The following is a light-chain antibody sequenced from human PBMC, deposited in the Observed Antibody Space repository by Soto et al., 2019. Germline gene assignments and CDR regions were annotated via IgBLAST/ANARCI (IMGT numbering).Light chain of an antibody. CDR3: AAWDDSLNTYV. CDR1: SSITDSD. V-gene: IGLV1-47*01. J-gene: IGLJ1*01. Sequence: QSVLTQPPSASGTPGQRVTISCSGSSSITDSDVYWYQQLPGTAPKLLIYRNNQRPSGVPDRFSGSKSGTSASLAISGLRSEDEADYFCAAWDDSLNTYVFATGTKVTVL. CDR2: RNN.